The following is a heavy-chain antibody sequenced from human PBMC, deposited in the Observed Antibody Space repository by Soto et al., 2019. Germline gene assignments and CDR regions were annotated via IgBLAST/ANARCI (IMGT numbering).Heavy chain of an antibody. CDR2: ISGSGGST. D-gene: IGHD2-8*01. CDR1: GFTFSSYA. V-gene: IGHV3-23*01. CDR3: AKGGYCTNGVCYFDNWFDP. J-gene: IGHJ5*02. Sequence: PVGSLRLSCAASGFTFSSYAMSWVRQAPGKGLEWVSAISGSGGSTYYADSVKGRFTISRDNSKNTLYLQMNSLRAEDTAVYYCAKGGYCTNGVCYFDNWFDPWGQGTLVTVSS.